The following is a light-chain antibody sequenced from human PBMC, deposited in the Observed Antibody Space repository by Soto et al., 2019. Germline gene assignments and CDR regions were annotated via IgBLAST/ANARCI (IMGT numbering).Light chain of an antibody. J-gene: IGLJ1*01. CDR1: SSDVGSYHY. Sequence: QSALAQPASVSGSPGQSITISCTGSSSDVGSYHYVSWYQHHPGKAPKLMIYEVTNRPSGVSTRFSGSKSGNTASLTISGLQAEDEADYYCSSYRKSNTLVFGTGTKVNVL. V-gene: IGLV2-14*01. CDR2: EVT. CDR3: SSYRKSNTLV.